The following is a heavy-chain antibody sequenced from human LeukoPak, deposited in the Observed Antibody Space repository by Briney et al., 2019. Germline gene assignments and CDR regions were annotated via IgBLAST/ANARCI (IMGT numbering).Heavy chain of an antibody. J-gene: IGHJ4*02. Sequence: PGRSLRLSCAASGFTFDDYAMHWVRQAPGKGLEWVSGISWNSGSIGYADSVKGRFTISRDNAKNSLYLQLNSLRVEDTAVYYCKSGGAAPGCFDNWGQGTLVTVSP. CDR1: GFTFDDYA. D-gene: IGHD6-13*01. V-gene: IGHV3-9*01. CDR2: ISWNSGSI. CDR3: KSGGAAPGCFDN.